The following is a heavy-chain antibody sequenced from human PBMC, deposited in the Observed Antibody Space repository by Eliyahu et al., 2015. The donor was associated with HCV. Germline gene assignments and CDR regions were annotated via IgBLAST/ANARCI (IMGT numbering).Heavy chain of an antibody. Sequence: FSSFSMYWVRQAPGKGLEWVSAVSSDAGFTHYADSVKGRFIISRDNSKNTLYLQMDSLRPEDTAVYYCAKGDPTYYVSGSIFHFWGQGTLVTVSS. CDR1: FSSFS. CDR3: AKGDPTYYVSGSIFHF. CDR2: VSSDAGFT. J-gene: IGHJ4*02. V-gene: IGHV3-23*01. D-gene: IGHD3-10*01.